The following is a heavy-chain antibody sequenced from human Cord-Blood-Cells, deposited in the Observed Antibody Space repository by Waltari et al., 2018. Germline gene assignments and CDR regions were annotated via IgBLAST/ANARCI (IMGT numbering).Heavy chain of an antibody. V-gene: IGHV4-38-2*01. D-gene: IGHD3-22*01. Sequence: QVQLQESGPGLVKPSETLSLTCAVSGYSISSGSYWGWIRQPPGKGLEWIGSIYHSGSTYYNPSLKSRVTISVDTSKNQFSLKLSSVTAADTAVYYCARGGVVVVIFDYWGQGTLVTVSS. CDR3: ARGGVVVVIFDY. CDR2: IYHSGST. J-gene: IGHJ4*02. CDR1: GYSISSGSY.